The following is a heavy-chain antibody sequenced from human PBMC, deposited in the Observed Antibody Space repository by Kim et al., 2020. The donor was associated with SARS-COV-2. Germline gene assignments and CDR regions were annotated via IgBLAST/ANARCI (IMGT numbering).Heavy chain of an antibody. CDR1: GFTVSSNY. D-gene: IGHD3-10*01. CDR2: IYSGGST. CDR3: ARDSLLWFGNYYYYGMDV. V-gene: IGHV3-53*01. Sequence: GGSLRLSCAASGFTVSSNYMSWVRQAPGKGLEWVSVIYSGGSTYYADSVKGRFTISRDNSKNTLYLQMNSLRAEDTAVYYCARDSLLWFGNYYYYGMDVWGQGTTVTVSS. J-gene: IGHJ6*02.